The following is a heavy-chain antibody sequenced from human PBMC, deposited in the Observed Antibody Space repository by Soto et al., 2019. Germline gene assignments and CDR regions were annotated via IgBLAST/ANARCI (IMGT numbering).Heavy chain of an antibody. D-gene: IGHD6-6*01. CDR1: GYTFSNYD. CDR3: ARGGAARHLDY. Sequence: EASVKVSCKASGYTFSNYDISWVRQAPGQGLEWMGWISPYNGNTNYAQKLQGRVTMTTDTSTNTVYMDLRLLTSDDTAVYYCARGGAARHLDYWGQGTPVTVSS. V-gene: IGHV1-18*01. CDR2: ISPYNGNT. J-gene: IGHJ4*02.